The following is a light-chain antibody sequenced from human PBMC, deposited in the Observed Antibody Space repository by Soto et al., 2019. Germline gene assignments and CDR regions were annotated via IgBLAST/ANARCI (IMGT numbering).Light chain of an antibody. CDR3: QQYTGPPTT. J-gene: IGKJ5*01. V-gene: IGKV3-11*01. CDR1: QSVSSY. Sequence: EILLTQSPATLSLSPGDRAILSCRASQSVSSYLGWYQQKPGQAPRLLIYDASNRATGIPARFSGSGSGTDFTLTISSLEPEDSAVYFCQQYTGPPTTFGQGTRLEIK. CDR2: DAS.